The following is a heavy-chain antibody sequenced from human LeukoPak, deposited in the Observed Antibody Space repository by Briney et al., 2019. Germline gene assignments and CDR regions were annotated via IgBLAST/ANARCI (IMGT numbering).Heavy chain of an antibody. Sequence: GASVKVSCKASGYTFTSYDINWVRQATGQGLEWMGWMNPNSGNTGYAQKFQGRVTITRNTSISTAYMELSSLRSEDTAVYYCCGGSSGWWNNYYYYMDVWGKGTTVTISS. CDR3: CGGSSGWWNNYYYYMDV. CDR2: MNPNSGNT. CDR1: GYTFTSYD. J-gene: IGHJ6*03. D-gene: IGHD6-19*01. V-gene: IGHV1-8*03.